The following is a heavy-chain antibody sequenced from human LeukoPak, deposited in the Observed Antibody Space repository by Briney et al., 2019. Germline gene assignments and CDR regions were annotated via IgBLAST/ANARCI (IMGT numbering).Heavy chain of an antibody. D-gene: IGHD3-10*01. CDR3: ASEGFGEPLDY. CDR1: GFTFSSYW. Sequence: PGGSLRLSCAASGFTFSSYWMSWVRQAPGKGLEWVANIKQDGSEKYYVDSVKGRFTISRDNAKNSLYLQMNSLRAEDTAVNYCASEGFGEPLDYWGQGTLVTVSS. V-gene: IGHV3-7*01. CDR2: IKQDGSEK. J-gene: IGHJ4*02.